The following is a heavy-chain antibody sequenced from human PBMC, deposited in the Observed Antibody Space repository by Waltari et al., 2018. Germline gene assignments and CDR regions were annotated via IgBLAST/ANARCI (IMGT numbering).Heavy chain of an antibody. Sequence: EVQLVESGGGLIQPGGSLHLSCAASGFTVSSNYMSWVRQAPGKGLAWVSVIDSGGSTYYADSVKGRFTISRDNSKNTRYLQMNSLRAEDTAVYYCARDPGEEYDAFDIWGQGTMVTVSS. CDR2: IDSGGST. J-gene: IGHJ3*02. V-gene: IGHV3-53*01. CDR1: GFTVSSNY. D-gene: IGHD7-27*01. CDR3: ARDPGEEYDAFDI.